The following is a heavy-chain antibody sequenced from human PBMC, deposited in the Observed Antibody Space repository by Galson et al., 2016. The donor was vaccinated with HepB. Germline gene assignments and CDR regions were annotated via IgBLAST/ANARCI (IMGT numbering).Heavy chain of an antibody. CDR3: AGPGSGSYTY. Sequence: SETLSLTCTVSGGSISMNNYYWAWIRQPPGEGLKWIGGIYYSGRTYYNPSLKNRVTISVDTSRNQFSLILSSVTAADTAVYYCAGPGSGSYTYWGQGILVTVSS. CDR1: GGSISMNNYY. V-gene: IGHV4-39*01. D-gene: IGHD3-10*01. CDR2: IYYSGRT. J-gene: IGHJ4*02.